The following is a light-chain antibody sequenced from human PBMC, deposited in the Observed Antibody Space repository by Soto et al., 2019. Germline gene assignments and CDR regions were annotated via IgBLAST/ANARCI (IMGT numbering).Light chain of an antibody. Sequence: QSALTQPRSVSGSPGQSVTNSCTGTSSDVGGYNYVSWHQQHPGKAPKLMIYDVSKRPSGVPDRFSGSKSDNTASLTISGLQAEDEADYYCCSYAGSYTWVFGGGTKLTVL. CDR3: CSYAGSYTWV. CDR1: SSDVGGYNY. J-gene: IGLJ3*02. CDR2: DVS. V-gene: IGLV2-11*01.